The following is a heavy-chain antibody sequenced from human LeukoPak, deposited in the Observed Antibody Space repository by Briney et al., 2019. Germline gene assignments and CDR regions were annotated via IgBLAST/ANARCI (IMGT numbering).Heavy chain of an antibody. CDR1: RFTFSSCA. V-gene: IGHV3-30*03. Sequence: PGRSLRLSCAASRFTFSSCAMNWVRQAPGKALEWVAFMSYDGNKKYGDSVKGRFTISRDNSNNTLYLQMNGLRPDDTAVYYCTRDPLDISRWANAFDIWGQGTMVTVSS. CDR3: TRDPLDISRWANAFDI. J-gene: IGHJ3*02. CDR2: MSYDGNKK. D-gene: IGHD2-2*03.